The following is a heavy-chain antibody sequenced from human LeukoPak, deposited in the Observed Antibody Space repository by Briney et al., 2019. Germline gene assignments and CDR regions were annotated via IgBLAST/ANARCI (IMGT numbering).Heavy chain of an antibody. J-gene: IGHJ6*04. Sequence: SETLSLTCTVSGGSISSSSYYWGWIRQPPGKGLEWIGYIYHSGSTYYNPSLKSRVTISVDRSKNQFSLKLSSVTAADAAVYYCAREENDMDVWGKGTTVTVSS. CDR3: AREENDMDV. CDR1: GGSISSSSYY. CDR2: IYHSGST. V-gene: IGHV4-30-2*01.